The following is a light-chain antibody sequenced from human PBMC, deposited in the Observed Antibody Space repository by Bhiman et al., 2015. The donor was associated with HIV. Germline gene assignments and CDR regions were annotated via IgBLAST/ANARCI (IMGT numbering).Light chain of an antibody. Sequence: SYELTQTPTVSVAPGKTATIACGGTNIGGKTVNWYQQKPGRAPVLVMYHDSDRPSGIPERFSGSNSGNTATLTISRVEAGDEADYYCQVWDSSSDHPVFGGGTKLTVL. CDR3: QVWDSSSDHPV. CDR2: HDS. V-gene: IGLV3-21*04. CDR1: NIGGKT. J-gene: IGLJ3*02.